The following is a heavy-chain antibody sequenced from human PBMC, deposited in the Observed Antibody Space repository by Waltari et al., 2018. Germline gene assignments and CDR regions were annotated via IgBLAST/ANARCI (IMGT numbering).Heavy chain of an antibody. Sequence: QLQLQESGPGLVKTSETLSLTCPVSGGSIRSSRYYLAWIRQPPGKGLEWIGSIYYSGSTYYNPSLKSRVTISVDTSKNQFSLKLSSVTAADTAVYYCARELERENWFDPWGQGTLVTVSS. D-gene: IGHD1-1*01. J-gene: IGHJ5*02. CDR3: ARELERENWFDP. CDR1: GGSIRSSRYY. V-gene: IGHV4-39*07. CDR2: IYYSGST.